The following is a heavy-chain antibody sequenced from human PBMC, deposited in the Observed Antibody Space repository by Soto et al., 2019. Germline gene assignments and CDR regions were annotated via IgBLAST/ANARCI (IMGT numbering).Heavy chain of an antibody. CDR2: IIPIFGTA. J-gene: IGHJ6*02. CDR3: ARGYCSGGSCDVPPLIGYYYYGMDV. CDR1: GGTFSSYA. D-gene: IGHD2-15*01. Sequence: GASVKVSCKASGGTFSSYAISWVRQAPGQGLEWMGGIIPIFGTANYAQKFQGSVTSTADKSTSTAYMELSSLRSEDTAVYYCARGYCSGGSCDVPPLIGYYYYGMDVWGQGTTVTVSS. V-gene: IGHV1-69*06.